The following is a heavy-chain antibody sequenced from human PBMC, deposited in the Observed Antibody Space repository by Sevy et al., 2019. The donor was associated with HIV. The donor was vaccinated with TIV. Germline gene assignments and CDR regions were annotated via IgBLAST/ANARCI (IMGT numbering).Heavy chain of an antibody. D-gene: IGHD6-19*01. CDR3: ASAVAGVYYFDY. CDR1: GDSVSRNGAA. Sequence: QSQTLSLTCVISGDSVSRNGAAWNWIRQSPSRGLEWLGRSYYRSTWHKDYAISVKSRLTITPDTSKNQFFLQLNSVTPEDTAMYYCASAVAGVYYFDYWGQGTLVTVSS. V-gene: IGHV6-1*01. CDR2: SYYRSTWHK. J-gene: IGHJ4*02.